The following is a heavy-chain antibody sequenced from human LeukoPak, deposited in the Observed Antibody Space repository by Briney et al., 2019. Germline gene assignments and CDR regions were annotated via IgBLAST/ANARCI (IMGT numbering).Heavy chain of an antibody. CDR1: GFTFSSYN. J-gene: IGHJ4*02. CDR3: TRVRVVVPAAQYYFDY. V-gene: IGHV3-49*04. Sequence: GGSLRLSCAASGFTFSSYNMNWVRQAPGKGLEWVGFIRSKAYGGTTEYAASVKGRFTILRDDSKSIAYLQMNSLKTEDTAVYYCTRVRVVVPAAQYYFDYWGQGTLVTVSS. D-gene: IGHD2-2*01. CDR2: IRSKAYGGTT.